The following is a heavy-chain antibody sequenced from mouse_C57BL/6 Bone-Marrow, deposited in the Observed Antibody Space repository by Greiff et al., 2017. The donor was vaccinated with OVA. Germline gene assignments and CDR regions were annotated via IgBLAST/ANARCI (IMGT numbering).Heavy chain of an antibody. J-gene: IGHJ4*01. D-gene: IGHD4-1*01. Sequence: QVQLQQPGAELVRPGTSVKMSCKASGYTFTNYWIGWVKQRPGHGLEWIGDIYPGGGYTNYNEKFKGKATLTADKSSSTAYMQFSSLTSEDAAIDYCARSWETPLAMDYWGQGTSVTVSS. CDR3: ARSWETPLAMDY. CDR1: GYTFTNYW. CDR2: IYPGGGYT. V-gene: IGHV1-63*01.